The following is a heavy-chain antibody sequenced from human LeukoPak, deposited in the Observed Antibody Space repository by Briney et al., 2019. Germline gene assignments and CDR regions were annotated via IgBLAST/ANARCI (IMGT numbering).Heavy chain of an antibody. CDR2: ISAHNGDT. CDR1: GYTFTSYG. V-gene: IGHV1-18*01. Sequence: GASVKISCKASGYTFTSYGISWVRQAPGQGLEWMGWISAHNGDTNYAQKLQGKVSMTTDTSTSTAYMELRSLRSDDTAVYYCARDEDYYGSGSYYNIHLFYFDFWGQGTLVTVSS. CDR3: ARDEDYYGSGSYYNIHLFYFDF. D-gene: IGHD3-10*01. J-gene: IGHJ4*02.